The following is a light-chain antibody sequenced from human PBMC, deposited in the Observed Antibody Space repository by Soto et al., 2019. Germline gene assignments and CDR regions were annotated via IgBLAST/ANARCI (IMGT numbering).Light chain of an antibody. V-gene: IGKV1-5*03. CDR2: KGS. Sequence: DIQMTQSPSTLSASVGDRVTITCRASQTIDSWLAWYQQKPGKAPKVLIYKGSSLESGVPSRFSDSGSGTEFALTISSLQPDDFASYCCQQYHLYSTFGQRTNVEI. CDR1: QTIDSW. CDR3: QQYHLYST. J-gene: IGKJ2*01.